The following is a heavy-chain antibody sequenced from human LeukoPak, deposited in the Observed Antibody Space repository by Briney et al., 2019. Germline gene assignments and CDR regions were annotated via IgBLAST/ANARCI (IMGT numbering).Heavy chain of an antibody. CDR2: IIPILGIA. J-gene: IGHJ4*02. CDR3: ARDVGYSYVSYFDY. CDR1: GGTFSSYA. V-gene: IGHV1-69*10. Sequence: SVTVSCTASGGTFSSYAISWVRQAPGQGLEWMGRIIPILGIANYAQKFQGRDTITADKSTSTAYMELSSLRSEDTAVYYCARDVGYSYVSYFDYWGQGTLVTVSS. D-gene: IGHD5-18*01.